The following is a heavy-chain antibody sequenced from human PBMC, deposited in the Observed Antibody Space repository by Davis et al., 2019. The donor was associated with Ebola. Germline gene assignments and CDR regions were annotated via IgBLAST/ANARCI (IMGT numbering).Heavy chain of an antibody. D-gene: IGHD3-10*01. CDR1: GFTFDDYA. J-gene: IGHJ4*02. V-gene: IGHV3-23*01. CDR3: TKDFYYGSGAGYFDY. Sequence: GGSLRLSCGASGFTFDDYAMTWVRQAPGKGLEWVSAISGSGGSTYYADSVKGRFTISRDNSKKTLYLQMNSLRAEDTAVYYCTKDFYYGSGAGYFDYWGQGTLVTVSS. CDR2: ISGSGGST.